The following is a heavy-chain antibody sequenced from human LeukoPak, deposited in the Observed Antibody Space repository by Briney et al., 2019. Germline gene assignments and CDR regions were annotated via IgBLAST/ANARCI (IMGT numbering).Heavy chain of an antibody. CDR2: ISSSGSGGNT. CDR3: VKDQMATVRGLFDY. D-gene: IGHD5-24*01. CDR1: GVTLSSYA. Sequence: GGSLRLSCTASGVTLSSYAMSWARQAPGKGLEWVSGISSSGSGGNTYYADSVKGRFTISRDSSKNTLYLQMSSLRAEDTAVYYCVKDQMATVRGLFDYWGQGTLVTVSS. V-gene: IGHV3-23*01. J-gene: IGHJ4*02.